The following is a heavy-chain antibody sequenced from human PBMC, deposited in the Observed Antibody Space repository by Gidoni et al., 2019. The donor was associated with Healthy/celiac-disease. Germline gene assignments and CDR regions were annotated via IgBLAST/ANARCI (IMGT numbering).Heavy chain of an antibody. CDR2: IYYSGST. D-gene: IGHD3-3*01. Sequence: QVQLQESGPGLVKPSQTLSLTCTVSGGSISSGGYYWSWIRQHPGKGLEWIGYIYYSGSTYYNPSLKSRVTRSVDTSKNQFSLKLSSVTAADTAVYYCARRLFGVVPSGYNWFDPWGQGTLVTVSS. CDR3: ARRLFGVVPSGYNWFDP. J-gene: IGHJ5*02. V-gene: IGHV4-31*03. CDR1: GGSISSGGYY.